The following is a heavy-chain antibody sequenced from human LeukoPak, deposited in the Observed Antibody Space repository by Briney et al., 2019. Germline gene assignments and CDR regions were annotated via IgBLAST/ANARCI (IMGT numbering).Heavy chain of an antibody. Sequence: GGSLRLSCAASGFAFSTYSMNWVRQAPGKGLEWVSYISSSGTTIYYADSVKGRFTISRDNAKNSLYLQMNSLRAEDTAVYYCARDRGIVGTTGYYYMDVWGKGTTVTVSS. CDR3: ARDRGIVGTTGYYYMDV. CDR1: GFAFSTYS. V-gene: IGHV3-48*04. CDR2: ISSSGTTI. J-gene: IGHJ6*03. D-gene: IGHD1-26*01.